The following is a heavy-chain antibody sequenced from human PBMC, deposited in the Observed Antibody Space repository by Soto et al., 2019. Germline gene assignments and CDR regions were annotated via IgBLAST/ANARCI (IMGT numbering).Heavy chain of an antibody. D-gene: IGHD3-9*01. Sequence: QITLKESGPSLVKPTQTLTLTCTFSGFSLSTSGVGVGWIRQPPGKALEWLALIYWDDEKRYSPSLKSRLTITKDTPKHQEVRTRTNMDPVDTATYYCAHNSICGQRDYWAPGTLLTVSS. CDR1: GFSLSTSGVG. V-gene: IGHV2-5*02. J-gene: IGHJ4*02. CDR2: IYWDDEK. CDR3: AHNSICGQRDY.